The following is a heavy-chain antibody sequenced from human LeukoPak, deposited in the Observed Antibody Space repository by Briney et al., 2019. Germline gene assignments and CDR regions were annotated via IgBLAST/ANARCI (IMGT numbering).Heavy chain of an antibody. CDR2: ISGSGGST. J-gene: IGHJ4*02. V-gene: IGHV3-23*01. CDR3: ATEKYSGSYYVFDY. CDR1: GFTFSSYG. D-gene: IGHD1-26*01. Sequence: GGSLRLSCAASGFTFSSYGMHWVRQAPGKGLEWVSAISGSGGSTYYADSVKGRFTISRDNSKNTLYLRMNSLRAEDTAVYYCATEKYSGSYYVFDYWGQGTLVTVSS.